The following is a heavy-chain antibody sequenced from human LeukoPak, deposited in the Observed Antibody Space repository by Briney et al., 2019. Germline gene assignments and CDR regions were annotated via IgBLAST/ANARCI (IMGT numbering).Heavy chain of an antibody. J-gene: IGHJ2*01. CDR2: ISHSGST. D-gene: IGHD4-17*01. Sequence: PSETLSLTCAVYGGSFSGYYWSWIRQPPGKGLEWIGEISHSGSTNYNPSLKSRVTISVDTSKTQFSLKVNSATAADTAVYYCARRGDGDYSTRYFDLWGRGTLVTVSS. V-gene: IGHV4-34*01. CDR3: ARRGDGDYSTRYFDL. CDR1: GGSFSGYY.